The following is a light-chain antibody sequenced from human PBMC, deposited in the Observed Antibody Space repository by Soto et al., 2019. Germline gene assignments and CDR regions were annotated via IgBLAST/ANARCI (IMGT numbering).Light chain of an antibody. V-gene: IGKV1-9*01. CDR3: PQLNSYPRT. Sequence: DIQLTQSPSFLSASVGDRVTITCRASQGISSYLAWYQQKPGKAPKLLIYAASTLQSGVPSRFSGSGSGTEFTLTISSLQPEDFANYYCPQLNSYPRTFGQGTKVEIK. J-gene: IGKJ1*01. CDR1: QGISSY. CDR2: AAS.